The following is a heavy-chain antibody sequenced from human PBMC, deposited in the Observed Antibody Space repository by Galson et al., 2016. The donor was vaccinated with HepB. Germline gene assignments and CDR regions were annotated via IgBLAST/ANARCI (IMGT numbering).Heavy chain of an antibody. CDR1: GFTFTDYW. CDR3: ARAHHSSVDRDFDY. J-gene: IGHJ4*02. Sequence: SLRLSCAASGFTFTDYWVTWVRQAPGKGLEWVANIGHDGIEKYYADSVKGRFIISRDNAKNSLNLQMNSLRDEDTAVYYCARAHHSSVDRDFDYWGQGTLVIVSS. V-gene: IGHV3-7*02. CDR2: IGHDGIEK. D-gene: IGHD6-19*01.